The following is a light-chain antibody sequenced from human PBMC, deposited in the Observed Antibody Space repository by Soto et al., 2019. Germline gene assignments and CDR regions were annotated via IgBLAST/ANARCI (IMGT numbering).Light chain of an antibody. CDR2: DAF. J-gene: IGKJ5*01. CDR3: QHRSDWPIT. V-gene: IGKV3-11*01. CDR1: QSVSGY. Sequence: EIVLTQSPGTLSLSPGDRATLSCWASQSVSGYLAWYQQKLGQPPRLLIYDAFNRAAGIPARFSGSGSGTDFTLPISSLEPEDFAIYYCQHRSDWPITFGQGTRLEIK.